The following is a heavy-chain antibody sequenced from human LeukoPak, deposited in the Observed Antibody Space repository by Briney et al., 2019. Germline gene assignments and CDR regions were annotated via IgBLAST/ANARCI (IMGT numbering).Heavy chain of an antibody. CDR1: GFTFSNAW. CDR3: ARDRSVVIPAAIAGPVDY. D-gene: IGHD2-2*02. V-gene: IGHV3-23*01. Sequence: GGSLRLSCAASGFTFSNAWMSWVRQAPGKGLEWVSAISGSGGSTYYADSVKGRFTISRDNSKNTLYLQMNSLRAEDTAVYYCARDRSVVIPAAIAGPVDYWGQGTLVTVSS. CDR2: ISGSGGST. J-gene: IGHJ4*02.